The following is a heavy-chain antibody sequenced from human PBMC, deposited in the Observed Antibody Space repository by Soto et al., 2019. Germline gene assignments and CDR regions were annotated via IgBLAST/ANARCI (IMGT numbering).Heavy chain of an antibody. D-gene: IGHD2-15*01. CDR2: IIAIFGTA. CDR1: GGTFSSYA. J-gene: IGHJ2*01. Sequence: QVQLVQSGAEVKKPGSSVKVSCKASGGTFSSYAISWVRQAPGQGLEWMGGIIAIFGTANYAQKFQGRVTITADXSXSPXYMELSSLRSEDTAVYYCARVVTVVKSFHYWYFDLWGRGTLVTVSS. CDR3: ARVVTVVKSFHYWYFDL. V-gene: IGHV1-69*12.